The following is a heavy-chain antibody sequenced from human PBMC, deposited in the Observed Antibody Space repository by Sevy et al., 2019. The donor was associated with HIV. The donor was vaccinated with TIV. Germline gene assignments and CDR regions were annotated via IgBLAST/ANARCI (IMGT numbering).Heavy chain of an antibody. D-gene: IGHD5-18*01. J-gene: IGHJ4*02. CDR3: VREGLGGFSYSLDC. CDR2: MKQDGSEK. CDR1: GFTFSSYW. V-gene: IGHV3-7*01. Sequence: GGSLRLSCAASGFTFSSYWMSWVRQAPGKGLEWVATMKQDGSEKYYVDSVKGRLTISRVNAKHSLYLQMNSLRAEDTAVYYCVREGLGGFSYSLDCWGQGTLVTVSS.